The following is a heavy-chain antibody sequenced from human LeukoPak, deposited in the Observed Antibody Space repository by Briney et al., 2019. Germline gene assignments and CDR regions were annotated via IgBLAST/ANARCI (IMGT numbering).Heavy chain of an antibody. CDR3: TREGVYVPDGSGYHRDAFDI. Sequence: ASVKVSCKASGGSFSNFVITWVRQAPGQGLEWMGRIIPVLGVSNFAQKLKGSVTISADKSTNTAHVELSRLESGDTAVYYCTREGVYVPDGSGYHRDAFDIWGQGTLVIVSS. V-gene: IGHV1-69*04. D-gene: IGHD3-22*01. CDR2: IIPVLGVS. CDR1: GGSFSNFV. J-gene: IGHJ3*02.